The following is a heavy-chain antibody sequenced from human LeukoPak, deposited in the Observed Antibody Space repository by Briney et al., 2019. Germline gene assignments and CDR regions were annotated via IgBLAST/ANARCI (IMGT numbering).Heavy chain of an antibody. J-gene: IGHJ4*02. CDR3: ARVDLMISAMILN. D-gene: IGHD3-22*01. CDR1: GFTFSSYS. CDR2: ISSSSSYI. Sequence: GGSLRLSCVASGFTFSSYSMNWVRQAPGKGLEWVSSISSSSSYIYYADSVKGRFTISRDNAKNSLYLQMNSLRAEDTAVYYCARVDLMISAMILNWGQGTLVTVSS. V-gene: IGHV3-21*01.